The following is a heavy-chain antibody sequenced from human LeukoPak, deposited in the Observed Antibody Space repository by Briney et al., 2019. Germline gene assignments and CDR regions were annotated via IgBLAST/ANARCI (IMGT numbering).Heavy chain of an antibody. CDR1: GFTLSTAW. Sequence: GGSLRLSCTADGFTLSTAWMSWVRQAPGKGLEWVGRIKSKSDGGTTDYAAPVKGRFTISGDDSKNTLYLQMNSLKTEDTAVYYCRRLWFGEFIWGQGTMVSVSS. D-gene: IGHD3-10*01. CDR2: IKSKSDGGTT. V-gene: IGHV3-15*01. CDR3: RRLWFGEFI. J-gene: IGHJ3*02.